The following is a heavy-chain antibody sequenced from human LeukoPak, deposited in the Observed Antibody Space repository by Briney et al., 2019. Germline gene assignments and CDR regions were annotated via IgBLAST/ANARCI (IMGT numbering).Heavy chain of an antibody. CDR3: ARSSYDSSGYYPIFDH. V-gene: IGHV3-74*01. Sequence: TGGSLRLSCAASGFTFSSYWMHWVRQAPGKGLVWVSRINSDGSSTSYADSVKGRFTISRDNAKNTLYLQMNSLRAEDTAVYYCARSSYDSSGYYPIFDHWGQGTLVTVSS. D-gene: IGHD3-22*01. CDR2: INSDGSST. J-gene: IGHJ4*02. CDR1: GFTFSSYW.